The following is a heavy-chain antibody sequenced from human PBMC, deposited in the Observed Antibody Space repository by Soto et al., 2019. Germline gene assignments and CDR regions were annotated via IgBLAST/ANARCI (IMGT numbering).Heavy chain of an antibody. CDR2: IRGSGGST. CDR3: AKGVVAATWNPGCYSYYFNY. V-gene: IGHV3-23*01. J-gene: IGHJ4*02. D-gene: IGHD2-15*01. CDR1: GLTFSSYA. Sequence: RGSARLSCAAYGLTFSSYAMSWARQAPGKGMEWVSAIRGSGGSTYYADSVKGRFTISRDNSKNTLYLQMNSRRAEDTAVYYCAKGVVAATWNPGCYSYYFNYWGKGPLGT.